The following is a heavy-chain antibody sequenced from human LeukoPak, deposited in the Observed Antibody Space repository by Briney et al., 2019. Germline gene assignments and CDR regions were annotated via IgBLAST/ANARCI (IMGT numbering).Heavy chain of an antibody. CDR2: MNPNSGNT. CDR1: GYTFTSYD. V-gene: IGHV1-8*03. CDR3: ARDGFRYCSGGSCYPY. D-gene: IGHD2-15*01. Sequence: ASVKVSCKASGYTFTSYDINWVRQATGQGLEWMGWMNPNSGNTGYAQKFQGRVTITRNTSISTAYMELSSLRSEDTAVYYCARDGFRYCSGGSCYPYWGQGTLVTVSS. J-gene: IGHJ4*02.